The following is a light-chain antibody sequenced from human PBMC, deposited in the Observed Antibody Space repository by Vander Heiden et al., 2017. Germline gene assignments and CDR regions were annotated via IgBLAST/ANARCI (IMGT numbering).Light chain of an antibody. CDR2: KDN. J-gene: IGLJ3*02. Sequence: SYELTQPPSLSVSPGQTASITCSGDKLGDKYASWYQQRPGQSPVLVIHKDNKRPAGIPERFSGSNSGNTATLTISGTQDRDEADYYCQAWASSTRVFGGGTKLTVL. V-gene: IGLV3-1*01. CDR1: KLGDKY. CDR3: QAWASSTRV.